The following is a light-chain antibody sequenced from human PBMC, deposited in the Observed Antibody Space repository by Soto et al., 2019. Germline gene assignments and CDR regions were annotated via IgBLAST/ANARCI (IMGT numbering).Light chain of an antibody. CDR2: YDS. J-gene: IGLJ2*01. CDR1: NIGSKS. Sequence: ELTQPPSVSVAPGKTARITCGGNNIGSKSVHWYQQKPGQAPVLVIYYDSDRPSGIPERFSGSNSGNTATLTISRVEAGDEADYYCQVWDSSSDHPGVFGGGTKVTV. CDR3: QVWDSSSDHPGV. V-gene: IGLV3-21*04.